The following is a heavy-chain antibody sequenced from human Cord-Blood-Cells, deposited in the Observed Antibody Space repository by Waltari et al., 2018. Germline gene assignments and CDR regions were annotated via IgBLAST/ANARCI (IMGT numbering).Heavy chain of an antibody. CDR3: ASRLIYGDYVGPDY. D-gene: IGHD4-17*01. CDR1: GGSISSRSYY. CDR2: IYYSGST. V-gene: IGHV4-39*01. J-gene: IGHJ4*02. Sequence: QLQLQESGPGLVKPSETLSLTCTVSGGSISSRSYYWGWLRQPPGKGLEWIGSIYYSGSTYYNPSLKSRVTISVDTSKNQFSLKLSSVTAADTAVYYCASRLIYGDYVGPDYWGQGTLVTVSS.